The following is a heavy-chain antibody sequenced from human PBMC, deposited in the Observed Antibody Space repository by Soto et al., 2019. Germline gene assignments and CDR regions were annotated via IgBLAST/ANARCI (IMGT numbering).Heavy chain of an antibody. V-gene: IGHV4-30-4*01. CDR2: IYNSANT. CDR1: GGSISSDYYC. D-gene: IGHD7-27*01. CDR3: ARGPSGDKVDN. J-gene: IGHJ4*02. Sequence: QVQLQESGPGLVKPSQTLSLTCTVSGGSISSDYYCWSWIRQSPEKGLEWIGHIYNSANTYSNPSLSSRVTISVDTSKNHFSLKLTSVTAADTAVYYCARGPSGDKVDNWGQGTLVTVSS.